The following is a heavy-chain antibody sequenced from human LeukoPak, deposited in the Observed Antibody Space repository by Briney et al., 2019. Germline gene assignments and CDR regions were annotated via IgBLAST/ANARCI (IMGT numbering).Heavy chain of an antibody. CDR2: VYHSGSA. CDR1: DYSISSGNY. J-gene: IGHJ4*02. Sequence: SETLSLTCAVSDYSISSGNYWGWIRQPPGKGLEWIGSVYHSGSAHYSPSLKSRVTIAVDTSKNQFSLKLSSVTAADTAVYYCARNDSSGYFDYWGQGTLVTVSS. D-gene: IGHD3-22*01. V-gene: IGHV4-38-2*01. CDR3: ARNDSSGYFDY.